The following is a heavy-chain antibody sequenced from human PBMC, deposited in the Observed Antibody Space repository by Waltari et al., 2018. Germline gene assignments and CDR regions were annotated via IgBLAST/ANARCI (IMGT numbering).Heavy chain of an antibody. Sequence: QVQLVQSGAEVKKPGASVKVSCKASGSTFTVYYMHWVRPAPGQGLEWMGWINPNSGGTNDAQKFQGRVTMTRDTSISTAYMELSRLRSDDTAVYYCATEPIYCSGGSCYAHWGQGTLVTVSS. J-gene: IGHJ4*02. CDR1: GSTFTVYY. CDR2: INPNSGGT. V-gene: IGHV1-2*02. CDR3: ATEPIYCSGGSCYAH. D-gene: IGHD2-15*01.